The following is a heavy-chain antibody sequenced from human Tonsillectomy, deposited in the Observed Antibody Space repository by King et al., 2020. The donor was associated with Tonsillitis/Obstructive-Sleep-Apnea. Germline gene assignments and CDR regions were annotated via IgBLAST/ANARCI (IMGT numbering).Heavy chain of an antibody. J-gene: IGHJ4*02. D-gene: IGHD1-14*01. CDR2: IRSEPYGGTT. Sequence: EQLVQSGGGLVQPGRSLRLSCTASGFTFGDYAMNWVRQAPGKGLEWVGFIRSEPYGGTTEYAASVKGRFTISRDDSKTIAYLQMDSLKTEDTAVYYCTRGNHGFDYWGQGTLVTVSS. CDR3: TRGNHGFDY. V-gene: IGHV3-49*04. CDR1: GFTFGDYA.